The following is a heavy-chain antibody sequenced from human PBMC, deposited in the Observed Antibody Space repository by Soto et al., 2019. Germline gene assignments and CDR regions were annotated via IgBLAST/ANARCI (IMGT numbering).Heavy chain of an antibody. CDR1: GFTFSNAW. V-gene: IGHV3-15*07. CDR2: IKSKTDGGIT. J-gene: IGHJ4*02. Sequence: EVQLVESGGGLVKPGGSLRLSCAASGFTFSNAWMNWVRQAPGKGLEWVGRIKSKTDGGITDYAAPVKGRFTISRDDSKNALYQQMNSLKTEDTAVYYCTTDLPAWIPYSYWGKGTLVTVSS. D-gene: IGHD5-18*01. CDR3: TTDLPAWIPYSY.